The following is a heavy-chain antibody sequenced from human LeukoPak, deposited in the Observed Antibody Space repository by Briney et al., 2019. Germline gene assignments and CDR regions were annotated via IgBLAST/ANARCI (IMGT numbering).Heavy chain of an antibody. Sequence: GASVKVSCKASGFTLTNFFMHWVRQAPGQGPEWMGAIFSSGGRKINAQRLQGRITITRDTSTNTVYMDLSSLRSDDTAVYYCAREAGEVSNPEKKFDFWGQGTLVIVSS. CDR3: AREAGEVSNPEKKFDF. CDR1: GFTLTNFF. CDR2: IFSSGGRK. J-gene: IGHJ4*02. D-gene: IGHD1-14*01. V-gene: IGHV1-46*01.